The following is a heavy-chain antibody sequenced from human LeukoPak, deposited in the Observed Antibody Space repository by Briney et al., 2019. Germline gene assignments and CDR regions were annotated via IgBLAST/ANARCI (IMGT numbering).Heavy chain of an antibody. CDR2: INPNSGGT. Sequence: LEWMGWINPNSGGTNYAQKFQGRVTMTRDTSISTAYMELSRLRSDDTAVYYCASIPTFDIWGQGTMVTVSS. V-gene: IGHV1-2*02. CDR3: ASIPTFDI. J-gene: IGHJ3*02.